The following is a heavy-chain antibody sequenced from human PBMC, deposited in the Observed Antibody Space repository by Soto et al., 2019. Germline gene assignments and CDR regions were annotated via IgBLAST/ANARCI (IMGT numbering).Heavy chain of an antibody. Sequence: EVQLVESGGGLVQPGGSLRLSCAASGFTLSSYNMNWVRQAPGKGLEWVSYISGSSDTIYYADSVKGRFTISRDNAKNSLYLQKESMRDEDTAVYYCASDHGGSTWFVGIYYYFGVDVWGQGTTVTVSS. V-gene: IGHV3-48*02. CDR2: ISGSSDTI. CDR1: GFTLSSYN. CDR3: ASDHGGSTWFVGIYYYFGVDV. D-gene: IGHD6-13*01. J-gene: IGHJ6*02.